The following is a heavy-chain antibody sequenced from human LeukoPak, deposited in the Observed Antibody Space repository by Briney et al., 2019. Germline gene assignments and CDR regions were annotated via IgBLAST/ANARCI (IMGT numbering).Heavy chain of an antibody. CDR3: ARVRGLGLGYSYGWRLYYFDY. V-gene: IGHV4-34*01. J-gene: IGHJ4*02. CDR2: INHSGST. D-gene: IGHD5-18*01. CDR1: GGSFSGYY. Sequence: SETLSLTCAVYGGSFSGYYWSWIRQPPGKGLEWIEEINHSGSTNYNPSLKSRVTISVDTSKNQFSLKLSSVTAADTAVYYCARVRGLGLGYSYGWRLYYFDYWGQGTLVTVSS.